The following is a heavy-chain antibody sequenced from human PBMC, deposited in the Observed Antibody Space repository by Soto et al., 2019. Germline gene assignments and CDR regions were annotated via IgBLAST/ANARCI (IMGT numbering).Heavy chain of an antibody. CDR2: IYWDADK. J-gene: IGHJ4*02. CDR1: GFSLSTNGVG. CDR3: AQRRRDGWYDFDY. Sequence: QITLKESGPTLVKPTQTLTLTCTFSGFSLSTNGVGVGWIRQPPGKALGWLGLIYWDADKRYSPSLKSRLTFTKDTSKNRVALTMTNMDPVDPATYYCAQRRRDGWYDFDYWGQGTLVTVSS. D-gene: IGHD6-19*01. V-gene: IGHV2-5*02.